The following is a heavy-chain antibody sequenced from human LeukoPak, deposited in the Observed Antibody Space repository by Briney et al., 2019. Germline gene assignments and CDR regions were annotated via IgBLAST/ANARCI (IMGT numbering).Heavy chain of an antibody. V-gene: IGHV3-23*01. CDR2: ISGNGADT. J-gene: IGHJ3*02. Sequence: GGSLRLSCATSGFTFSRYGMSWVRQAPGKGLEWVSAISGNGADTYYADAVKGRFTISRDNAKNSVYLEMNSLRAEDTAVYYCARSGRGYDDAFDIWGQGTMVTVSS. CDR3: ARSGRGYDDAFDI. D-gene: IGHD5-12*01. CDR1: GFTFSRYG.